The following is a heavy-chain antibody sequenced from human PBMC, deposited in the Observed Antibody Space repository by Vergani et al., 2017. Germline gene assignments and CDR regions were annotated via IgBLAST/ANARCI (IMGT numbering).Heavy chain of an antibody. Sequence: EMQLLESGGGLVQPGGSLRISCAASGFTFSSYAMSWVRQAPGKGLEWVSAISGSGGSTYYADSVKGRFTISRDNSKNTLYLQINSLRAEDTAVYYCAKDGPDYYDSSGYYFHPFDYWDQGTLVTVSS. V-gene: IGHV3-23*01. CDR3: AKDGPDYYDSSGYYFHPFDY. CDR1: GFTFSSYA. D-gene: IGHD3-22*01. J-gene: IGHJ4*02. CDR2: ISGSGGST.